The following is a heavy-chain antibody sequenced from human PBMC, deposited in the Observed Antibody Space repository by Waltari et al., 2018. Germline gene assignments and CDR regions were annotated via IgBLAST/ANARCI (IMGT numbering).Heavy chain of an antibody. D-gene: IGHD3-22*01. CDR3: ARHNSGYYTPHDY. Sequence: QLQLQESGPGLVKPSETLSPTCTVTGGSMNGYYWDWIRQSPGKGLECIGGVFYTGTTYYKPSLKSRLTISIDTSKNQFSLRLASVTAADTAVYYCARHNSGYYTPHDYWGQGTQVTVSS. CDR1: GGSMNGYY. J-gene: IGHJ4*02. V-gene: IGHV4-39*01. CDR2: VFYTGTT.